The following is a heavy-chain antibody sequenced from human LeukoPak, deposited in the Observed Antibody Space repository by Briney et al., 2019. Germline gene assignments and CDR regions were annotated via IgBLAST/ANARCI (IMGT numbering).Heavy chain of an antibody. CDR1: GYTFTSYY. J-gene: IGHJ5*02. V-gene: IGHV1-46*01. CDR3: AREFYGDYGVGNWFDP. CDR2: INPSGGST. Sequence: ASVKVSCKASGYTFTSYYMHWVRQAPGQGLEWVGIINPSGGSTSYAQKFQGRVTMTRDTSTSTVYMELSSLRSEGTAVYYCAREFYGDYGVGNWFDPWGQGTLVTVSS. D-gene: IGHD4-17*01.